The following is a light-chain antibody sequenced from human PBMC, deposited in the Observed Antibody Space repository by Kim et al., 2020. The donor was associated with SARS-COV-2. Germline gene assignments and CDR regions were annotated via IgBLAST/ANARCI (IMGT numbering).Light chain of an antibody. CDR1: KLGDKY. J-gene: IGLJ3*02. CDR2: QDS. Sequence: VSPGQTAIIAGSADKLGDKYACWYQQKPGQSPVLVIYQDSKRPSGIPERFSGSNGGNTATLTISGTQAMDEADYYCQAWDSSTAWVFGVGTQLTVL. V-gene: IGLV3-1*01. CDR3: QAWDSSTAWV.